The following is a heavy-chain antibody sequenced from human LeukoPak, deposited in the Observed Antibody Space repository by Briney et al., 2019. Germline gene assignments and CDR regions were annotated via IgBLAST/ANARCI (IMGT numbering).Heavy chain of an antibody. Sequence: GGSLRLSCAASGFPFTTYVIHWVGQAPGKGREGVAVISQTGSIETYADSVKGRFTISRDNSKNTVYLQMNSLKSEDTAVYYCARDRAVALPTYYYYMDVWGKGTTVIVSS. CDR2: ISQTGSIE. V-gene: IGHV3-30*04. CDR1: GFPFTTYV. CDR3: ARDRAVALPTYYYYMDV. D-gene: IGHD2-15*01. J-gene: IGHJ6*03.